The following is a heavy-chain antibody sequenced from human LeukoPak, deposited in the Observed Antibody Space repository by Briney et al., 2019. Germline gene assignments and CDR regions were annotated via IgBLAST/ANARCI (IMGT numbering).Heavy chain of an antibody. CDR3: GKDLYSSDWTDAFDI. J-gene: IGHJ3*02. CDR2: ISGSGGTT. Sequence: GGSLRLSCEASGFTFSDHYMDWVRQAPGKGLEWVAGISGSGGTTYYADSVKGRFTISRDNSKNTLYLKLSSLRGEDTAVYYCGKDLYSSDWTDAFDIWGQGTKVTVSS. V-gene: IGHV3-23*01. D-gene: IGHD6-19*01. CDR1: GFTFSDHY.